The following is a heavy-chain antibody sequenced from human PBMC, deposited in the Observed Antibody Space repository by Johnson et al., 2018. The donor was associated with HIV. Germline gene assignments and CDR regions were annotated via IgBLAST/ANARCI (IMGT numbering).Heavy chain of an antibody. V-gene: IGHV3-66*02. CDR2: IYSGGST. CDR3: AREYYYDSSGCYGEVSRAFDI. D-gene: IGHD3-22*01. Sequence: VQLVESGGGLVQPGGSLRLSCAASGFTVSSNYMSWVRQAPGKGLEWVSVIYSGGSTYYADSVKGRFTISRDNSKNTLYLQMNSLRAEDTAVYYCAREYYYDSSGCYGEVSRAFDIWGQGTMVTVSS. J-gene: IGHJ3*02. CDR1: GFTVSSNY.